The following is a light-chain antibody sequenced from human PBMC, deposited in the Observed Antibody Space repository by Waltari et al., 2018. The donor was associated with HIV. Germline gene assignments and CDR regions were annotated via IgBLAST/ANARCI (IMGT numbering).Light chain of an antibody. CDR1: GVPTQC. CDR3: QSTDNSGNVWV. J-gene: IGLJ3*02. V-gene: IGLV3-25*03. CDR2: KDT. Sequence: SYELTQPPSMSVSPGQTARISCSGEGVPTQCTSWYQQTSGQAPTLVIFKDTERPSGGPERYSGSISGTTVTLIISEVQAEDEADYYCQSTDNSGNVWVFGGGTKLTVL.